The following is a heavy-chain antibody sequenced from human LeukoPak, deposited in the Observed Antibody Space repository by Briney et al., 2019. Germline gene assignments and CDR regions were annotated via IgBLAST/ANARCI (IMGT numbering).Heavy chain of an antibody. J-gene: IGHJ5*02. V-gene: IGHV4-34*01. CDR3: ARVSGHDYGDHGWFDP. Sequence: SETQSLTCAVYGGSFSGYYWSWIRQPPGKGLEWIGEINHSGSTNYNPSLKSRVTISVDTSKNQFSLKLSSVTAADTAVYYCARVSGHDYGDHGWFDPWGQGTLVTVSS. CDR1: GGSFSGYY. D-gene: IGHD4-17*01. CDR2: INHSGST.